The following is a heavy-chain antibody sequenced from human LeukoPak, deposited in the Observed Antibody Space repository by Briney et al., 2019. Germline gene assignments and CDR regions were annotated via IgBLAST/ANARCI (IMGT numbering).Heavy chain of an antibody. CDR3: AREERWSYYFDY. CDR2: ISYDGSNK. CDR1: GFTFSSYA. D-gene: IGHD5-24*01. V-gene: IGHV3-30*04. J-gene: IGHJ4*02. Sequence: GGSLRLSCAASGFTFSSYAMHWVRQAPGKGLEWVAVISYDGSNKYYADSVKGRFTISRDNSKNTLYLQMNSLRAEDTAVYYCAREERWSYYFDYWGQGTLVTVSS.